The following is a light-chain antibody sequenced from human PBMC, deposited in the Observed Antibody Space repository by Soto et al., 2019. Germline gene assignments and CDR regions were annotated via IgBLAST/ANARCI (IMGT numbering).Light chain of an antibody. Sequence: DIQMTQSPSTLSASVGDRVTITCRASQSISSWLAWYQQKPGKAPKLLIYKASSLESGVPSRFSGSGSGTEFTLTISCLQSEDFATYYCQQYYSYPRTFGPGTKVDIK. CDR2: KAS. J-gene: IGKJ3*01. CDR3: QQYYSYPRT. CDR1: QSISSW. V-gene: IGKV1-5*03.